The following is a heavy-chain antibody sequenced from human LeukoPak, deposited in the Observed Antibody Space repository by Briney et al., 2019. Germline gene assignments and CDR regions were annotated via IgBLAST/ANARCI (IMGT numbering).Heavy chain of an antibody. Sequence: SVTVSXKASGGTFSSYAISWVRQAPGQGLEWMGGIIPIFGTANYAQKFQGRVTITADESTSTAYMELSSLRSEDTAVYYCARGEWLVRGYFDYWGQGTLVTVSS. J-gene: IGHJ4*02. CDR2: IIPIFGTA. D-gene: IGHD6-19*01. CDR1: GGTFSSYA. V-gene: IGHV1-69*13. CDR3: ARGEWLVRGYFDY.